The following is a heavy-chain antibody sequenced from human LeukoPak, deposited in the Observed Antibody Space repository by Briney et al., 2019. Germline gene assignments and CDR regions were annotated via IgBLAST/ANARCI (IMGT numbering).Heavy chain of an antibody. CDR2: ISWNGGST. CDR1: GFTFDDYG. Sequence: PGGSLRLSCAASGFTFDDYGMSWVRQAPGKGLEWVSGISWNGGSTGYADSVKGRFTISRDNAKNSLYLQMNSLRAEDTALYHCARMGSLSVGATTGAFDIWGQGTMVTVSS. V-gene: IGHV3-20*01. J-gene: IGHJ3*02. D-gene: IGHD1-26*01. CDR3: ARMGSLSVGATTGAFDI.